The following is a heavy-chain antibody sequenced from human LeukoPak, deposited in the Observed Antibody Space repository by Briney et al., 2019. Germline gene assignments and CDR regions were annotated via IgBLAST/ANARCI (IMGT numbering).Heavy chain of an antibody. D-gene: IGHD2-8*01. CDR2: IWYDGSNK. CDR3: AKDAPYCTNGVCAFDS. CDR1: AFTFSSYG. V-gene: IGHV3-33*06. J-gene: IGHJ3*01. Sequence: PGRSLRLSCAASAFTFSSYGMHWVRQAPGKGLEWVAVIWYDGSNKYYADSVKGRFTISRDNSKNTLYLQMNSLRAEDTAVYYCAKDAPYCTNGVCAFDSWGQGTMVTVSS.